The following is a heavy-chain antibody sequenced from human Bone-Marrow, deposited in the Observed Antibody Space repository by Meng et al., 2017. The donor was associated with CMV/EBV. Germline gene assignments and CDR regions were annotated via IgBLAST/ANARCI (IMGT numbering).Heavy chain of an antibody. CDR2: VYYTGST. J-gene: IGHJ6*02. CDR1: GASVSSSSYY. D-gene: IGHD3-10*01. V-gene: IGHV4-39*07. CDR3: ARDQGSGRYYKGYGMDF. Sequence: SETLSLTCTVSGASVSSSSYYWGWIRQPPGKGLEWIGSVYYTGSTYYNASLKSRVTISLDMSRNQFSLKLSSVTAADTAVYYCARDQGSGRYYKGYGMDFWGQGTPVTVSS.